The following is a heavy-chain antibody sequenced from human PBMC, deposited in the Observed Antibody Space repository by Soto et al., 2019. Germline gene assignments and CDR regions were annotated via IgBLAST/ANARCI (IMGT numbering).Heavy chain of an antibody. J-gene: IGHJ4*02. CDR1: GFTFSSYA. V-gene: IGHV3-23*01. D-gene: IGHD3-22*01. CDR2: ISNGGAST. CDR3: AKLDSSGYYSGLDY. Sequence: EVQLLESGGGLVQPGGSLRLSCAASGFTFSSYAMSWVRQAPGKGLEWVSAISNGGASTYYADSVKGRFTISRDNSKSTLYLQMNSLRAEDTAVYYCAKLDSSGYYSGLDYWGQGTLVTVSS.